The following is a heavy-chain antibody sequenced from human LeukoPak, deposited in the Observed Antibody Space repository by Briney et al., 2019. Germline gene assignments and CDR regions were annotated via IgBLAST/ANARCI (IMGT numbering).Heavy chain of an antibody. CDR1: GFTFSTYA. CDR3: AREGAEAGMDV. V-gene: IGHV3-30*04. J-gene: IGHJ6*02. CDR2: ISYDGSYK. Sequence: PGGSLRLSCAASGFTFSTYAMYWVRQAPGKGLEWVTIISYDGSYKFYADSVKGRFTISRDNSENTLYLQMNSLGADDTAVYYCAREGAEAGMDVWGQGTTVIVSS.